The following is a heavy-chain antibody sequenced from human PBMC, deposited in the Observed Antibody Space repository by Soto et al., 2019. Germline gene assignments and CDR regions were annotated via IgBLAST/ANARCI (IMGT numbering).Heavy chain of an antibody. Sequence: GGSLRLSCAASGFTVSSNYMSWVRQPPGKGLEWVSVLYSDGATYYADSVKGRFAISRDNSKNTVYLQMNSLRAEDTAVYYCASLPIIVATISKRTKFDYWGPGTLVTVSS. CDR3: ASLPIIVATISKRTKFDY. CDR1: GFTVSSNY. V-gene: IGHV3-66*01. CDR2: LYSDGAT. J-gene: IGHJ4*02. D-gene: IGHD5-12*01.